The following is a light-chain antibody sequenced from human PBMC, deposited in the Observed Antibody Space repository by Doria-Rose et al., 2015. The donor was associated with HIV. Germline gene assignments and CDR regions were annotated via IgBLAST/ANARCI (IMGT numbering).Light chain of an antibody. Sequence: EIVMTQSPESLGMSLGERATPNCKSNQSLLYTSKRYLAWYQQKPGQPPQLLIYSASTRQSGVPARFSGSWSGTDFTLTISSLEAEDVAVYYCQQYYDTPSFGPGTTVDIK. J-gene: IGKJ3*01. CDR1: QSLLYTSKRY. CDR2: SAS. CDR3: QQYYDTPS. V-gene: IGKV4-1*01.